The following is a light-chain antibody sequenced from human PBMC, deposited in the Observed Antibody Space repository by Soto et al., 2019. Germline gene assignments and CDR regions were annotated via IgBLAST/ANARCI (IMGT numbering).Light chain of an antibody. CDR1: RSDIGGYNY. CDR2: EVS. V-gene: IGLV2-14*01. Sequence: QSVLTQPASVSGSPGQSITISCSGTRSDIGGYNYVSWYQHHPGKAPKLVIYEVSNRPSGVSSRFSGSKSANTASLTISGLQAEDEADYHCSSYSSSSTLIFGGGTKVTVL. J-gene: IGLJ2*01. CDR3: SSYSSSSTLI.